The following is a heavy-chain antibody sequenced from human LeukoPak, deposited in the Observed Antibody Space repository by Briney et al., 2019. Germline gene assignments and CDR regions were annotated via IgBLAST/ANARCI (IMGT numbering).Heavy chain of an antibody. CDR2: ISGSGGNT. CDR3: ARDSLHAFDI. V-gene: IGHV3-23*01. Sequence: GGSLRLSCAASGFTFSDYAMTWVRQAPGKGLEWVSTISGSGGNTYYADSVKGRFTISRDNSKNTLYLRMNTLRAEDTALYYCARDSLHAFDIWGQGTMVTVSS. J-gene: IGHJ3*02. CDR1: GFTFSDYA.